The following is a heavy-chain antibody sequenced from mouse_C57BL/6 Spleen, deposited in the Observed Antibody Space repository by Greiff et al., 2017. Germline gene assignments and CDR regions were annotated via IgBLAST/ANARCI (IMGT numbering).Heavy chain of an antibody. CDR3: ERGTRIYYERVYAMDY. CDR1: GFTFSDYG. V-gene: IGHV5-17*01. Sequence: EVKLVESGGGLVKPGGSLKLSCAASGFTFSDYGMHWVRQAPEKGLEWVAYISRGSSTIYYADTVKGRFTISRDNAKNTLFLQMTSLRSEDTAMYECERGTRIYYERVYAMDYWGQGTSVTVSS. J-gene: IGHJ4*01. D-gene: IGHD2-4*01. CDR2: ISRGSSTI.